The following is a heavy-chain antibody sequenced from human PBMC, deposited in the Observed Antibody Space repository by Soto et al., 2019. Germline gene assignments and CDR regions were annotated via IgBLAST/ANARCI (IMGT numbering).Heavy chain of an antibody. V-gene: IGHV4-59*08. CDR1: GGTISSYY. D-gene: IGHD1-26*01. CDR3: ARVSGSYYYGMDV. Sequence: ASDPLSLTCTDSGGTISSYYWSWIRQPPGKGLEWIGYIYYSGSTNYNPSLKSRVTISVDTSKNQFSLKLSSVTAADTAVYYCARVSGSYYYGMDVWGQGTTVT. CDR2: IYYSGST. J-gene: IGHJ6*02.